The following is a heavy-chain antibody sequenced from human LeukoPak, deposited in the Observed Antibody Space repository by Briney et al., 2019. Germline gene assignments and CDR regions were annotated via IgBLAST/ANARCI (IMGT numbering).Heavy chain of an antibody. CDR1: GFTFSSYS. CDR3: ARLCSSGWYDWFDP. Sequence: PGGSLRLSCAASGFTFSSYSMNWVRQAPGKGLEWVSYISSSSSTIYYADSVKGRFTISRDNAKNSLYLQMNSLRAEDTAVYYCARLCSSGWYDWFDPWGQGTLVTVSS. J-gene: IGHJ5*02. CDR2: ISSSSSTI. V-gene: IGHV3-48*04. D-gene: IGHD6-19*01.